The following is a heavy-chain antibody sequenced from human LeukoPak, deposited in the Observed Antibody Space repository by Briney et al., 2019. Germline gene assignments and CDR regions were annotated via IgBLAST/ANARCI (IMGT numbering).Heavy chain of an antibody. CDR1: GFTFSSYA. V-gene: IGHV3-30-3*01. CDR2: ISYDGSNK. Sequence: GGSLRLSCAASGFTFSSYAMHWVRQAPGKGLEWVAVISYDGSNKYYADSVKGRFTISRDKSKNTLYLQMNSLRVEDTAVYYCARDRVGATDYFDYWGQGTLVTVSS. D-gene: IGHD1-26*01. CDR3: ARDRVGATDYFDY. J-gene: IGHJ4*02.